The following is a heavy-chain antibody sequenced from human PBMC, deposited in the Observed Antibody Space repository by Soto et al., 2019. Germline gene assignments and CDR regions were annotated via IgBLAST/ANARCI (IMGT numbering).Heavy chain of an antibody. CDR2: ISDDGSNK. D-gene: IGHD3-10*01. CDR1: GFTFSSYA. J-gene: IGHJ4*02. V-gene: IGHV3-30-3*01. CDR3: ARDSGLRYFMYYFDY. Sequence: QVQLVESGGGVVQPGRSLRLSCAASGFTFSSYAMHWVRQAPGKGLEWVAVISDDGSNKYYADSVKGRFTISRDNSKNTLYLKMNSLRAEDTAVYYCARDSGLRYFMYYFDYWGQGTLVTVSS.